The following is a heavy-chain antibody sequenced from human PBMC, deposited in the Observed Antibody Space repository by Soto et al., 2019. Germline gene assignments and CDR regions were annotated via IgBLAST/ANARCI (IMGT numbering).Heavy chain of an antibody. CDR3: ARESGGTTATLDYYYFYMDV. CDR2: INPNSGRT. D-gene: IGHD4-17*01. Sequence: QVQLVQSGAEVKKPGASVKVSCKASGYAFSQFYIHWMRQAPGQGLEWMGWINPNSGRTKFVQKCQGWVPMTRDTSIKTVYMELSGLKSDATAVYYCARESGGTTATLDYYYFYMDVWGKGTTVTVSS. CDR1: GYAFSQFY. V-gene: IGHV1-2*04. J-gene: IGHJ6*03.